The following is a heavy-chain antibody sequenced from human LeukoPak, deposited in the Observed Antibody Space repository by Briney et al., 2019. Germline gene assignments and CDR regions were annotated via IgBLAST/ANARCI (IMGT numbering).Heavy chain of an antibody. D-gene: IGHD3-9*01. J-gene: IGHJ6*02. CDR1: GYTFTGYY. CDR3: ASRGPVNDILTGYPPGYYGMDV. CDR2: INPNSGGT. V-gene: IGHV1-2*02. Sequence: GASVKVSCKASGYTFTGYYMHWVRQAPGQGLEWMEWINPNSGGTNYAQKFQGRVTMTRDTSISTAYMELSRLRSDDTAVYYCASRGPVNDILTGYPPGYYGMDVRGQGTTVTVSS.